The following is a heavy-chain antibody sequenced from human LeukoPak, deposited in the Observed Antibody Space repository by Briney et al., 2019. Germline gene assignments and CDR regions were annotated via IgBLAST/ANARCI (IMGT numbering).Heavy chain of an antibody. CDR2: IDTDGTTT. CDR3: ARGEAGHCGGXCHVRH. D-gene: IGHD2-21*01. CDR1: EFTFSNYW. V-gene: IGHV3-74*01. J-gene: IGHJ4*02. Sequence: GGSLRLSCTTSEFTFSNYWMHWVRQVPGKGLVWVSRIDTDGTTTDYADSVKGRFTISRDNAKNTLYLQMNSLRADDTAVYYCARGEAGHCGGXCHVRHWGQGTLVTVSS.